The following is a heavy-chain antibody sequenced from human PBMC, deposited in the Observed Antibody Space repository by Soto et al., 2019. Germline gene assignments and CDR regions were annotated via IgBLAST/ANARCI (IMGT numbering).Heavy chain of an antibody. Sequence: EVHLVESGGGLVQPGGSLRLSCEASGFTFRYYWLHWVRQVPGRGPVWVSGINNDGSDTFYADFVEGRFTISRDNAKNTVYLQMDSLRAEDTAVYYCGSLFEFWGQGTLVTVPS. CDR1: GFTFRYYW. CDR2: INNDGSDT. CDR3: GSLFEF. J-gene: IGHJ4*02. V-gene: IGHV3-74*01.